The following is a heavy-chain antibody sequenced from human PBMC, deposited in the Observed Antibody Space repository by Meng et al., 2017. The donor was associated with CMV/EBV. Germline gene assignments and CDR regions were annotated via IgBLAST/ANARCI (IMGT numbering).Heavy chain of an antibody. Sequence: ASVKVSCKASGYTFTSYGISWVRQAPGQGFEWMGWISAYNGNTNYAQKLQGRVTMTTDTSTSTAYMELRSLRSDDTAVYYCARDRNWNYYEISANLDYWGQGTLVTVSS. CDR1: GYTFTSYG. J-gene: IGHJ4*02. CDR2: ISAYNGNT. CDR3: ARDRNWNYYEISANLDY. D-gene: IGHD1-7*01. V-gene: IGHV1-18*01.